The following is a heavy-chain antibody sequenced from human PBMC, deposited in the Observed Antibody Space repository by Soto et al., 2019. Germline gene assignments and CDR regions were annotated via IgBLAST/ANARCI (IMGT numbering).Heavy chain of an antibody. V-gene: IGHV4-59*12. CDR3: ARAGAVAGRGYYFDY. CDR2: IYYSGST. J-gene: IGHJ4*02. D-gene: IGHD6-19*01. CDR1: GGSISSYY. Sequence: ETLSLTCTVSGGSISSYYWSWIRQPPGKGLEWIGYIYYSGSTNYNPSLKSRVTISVDTSKNQFSLKLSSVTAADTAVYYCARAGAVAGRGYYFDYWGQGTLVTVSS.